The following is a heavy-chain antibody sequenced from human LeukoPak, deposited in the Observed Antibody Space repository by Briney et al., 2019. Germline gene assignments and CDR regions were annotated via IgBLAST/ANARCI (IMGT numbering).Heavy chain of an antibody. Sequence: PARSLRLYCAASGFTFSSNAMHWVRQAPGKGLERVAVISYDGSNKYYADPVKGRFTISRDNSKNPLYLQMNSLRPEETAVYYCARDDGDIWGQGTMVTVSS. CDR2: ISYDGSNK. CDR3: ARDDGDI. CDR1: GFTFSSNA. V-gene: IGHV3-30-3*01. J-gene: IGHJ3*02.